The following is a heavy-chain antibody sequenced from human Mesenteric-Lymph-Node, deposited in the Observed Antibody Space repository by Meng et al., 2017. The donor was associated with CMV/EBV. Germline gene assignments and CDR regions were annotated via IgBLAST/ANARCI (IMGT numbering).Heavy chain of an antibody. D-gene: IGHD6-13*01. CDR3: AKPAAGSDYFDS. Sequence: EVQLLESGGGLAQPGGSLRVSCAVSGFNFLNYAMTWVRQAAGKGLEWVSTISASGGSRYYADSVQGRFSVSRDNYKNTLYLQMNSLRAEDTAVYYCAKPAAGSDYFDSWGQGTLVTVSS. CDR2: ISASGGSR. CDR1: GFNFLNYA. J-gene: IGHJ4*02. V-gene: IGHV3-23*01.